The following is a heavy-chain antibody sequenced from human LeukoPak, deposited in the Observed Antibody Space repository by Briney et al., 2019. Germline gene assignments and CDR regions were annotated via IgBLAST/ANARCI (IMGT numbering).Heavy chain of an antibody. CDR2: IIPIFGTA. D-gene: IGHD3-3*01. J-gene: IGHJ4*02. Sequence: GASVKVSCKASGGTFSSYAISWVRQAPGQGLEWMGGIIPIFGTANYAQKSQGRVTITADESTSTAYMELSSLRSEDTAVYYCARRGETYDFWTYWGQGTLVTVSS. CDR1: GGTFSSYA. V-gene: IGHV1-69*13. CDR3: ARRGETYDFWTY.